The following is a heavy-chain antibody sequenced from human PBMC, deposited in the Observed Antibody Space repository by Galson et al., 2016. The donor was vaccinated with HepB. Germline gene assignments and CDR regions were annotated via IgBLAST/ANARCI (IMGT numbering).Heavy chain of an antibody. J-gene: IGHJ6*02. D-gene: IGHD4-17*01. CDR2: IYSGGST. Sequence: SLRLSCAASGFTVSSNYMSWVRQAPGKGLEWVSVIYSGGSTYYADSVKGRFTISRDNSKNTPYLQMNSLRAEDTAVYYCARDHGDYYYGMDVWGQGTTVTVSS. V-gene: IGHV3-53*01. CDR3: ARDHGDYYYGMDV. CDR1: GFTVSSNY.